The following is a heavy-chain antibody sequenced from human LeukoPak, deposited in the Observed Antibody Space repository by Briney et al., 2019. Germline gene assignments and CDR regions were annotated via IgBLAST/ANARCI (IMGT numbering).Heavy chain of an antibody. CDR2: ISSSGSTI. D-gene: IGHD3-22*01. CDR1: GFTFSSYE. Sequence: GSLRLSCAASGFTFSSYEMNWVRQAPGKGLEWVSYISSSGSTIYYADSVKGRFTISRDNAKNSLYLQMNSLRAEDTAVYYCAREASYYDSSGYPIPGNYYYMDVWGKGTTVTISS. J-gene: IGHJ6*03. V-gene: IGHV3-48*03. CDR3: AREASYYDSSGYPIPGNYYYMDV.